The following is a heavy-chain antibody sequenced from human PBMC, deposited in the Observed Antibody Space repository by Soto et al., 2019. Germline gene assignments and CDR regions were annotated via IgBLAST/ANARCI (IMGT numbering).Heavy chain of an antibody. CDR1: GFTFSSYG. CDR3: ARDSLRYYFDY. CDR2: IWYDGSNK. J-gene: IGHJ4*02. V-gene: IGHV3-33*01. Sequence: GGSLRLSCAASGFTFSSYGMHWVRQAPGKGLEWVAVIWYDGSNKYYADSVKGRFTISRDNSKNTLYLQMNSLRAEDTAVYYCARDSLRYYFDYWGQGTLVTVSS.